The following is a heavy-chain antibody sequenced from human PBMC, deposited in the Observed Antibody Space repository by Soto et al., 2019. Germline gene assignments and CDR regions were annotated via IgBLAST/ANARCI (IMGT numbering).Heavy chain of an antibody. CDR2: ISAYNGNT. Sequence: QVPLVQSGAEVKKPGASVKVSCKASGYTFTSYGISWVRQAPGQGLEWMGWISAYNGNTNYAQKLQGRVTMTTDTSTSTAYMELRSLRSDDTAVYYCARVYYDFWSGYYTGLFDYWGQGTLVTVSS. J-gene: IGHJ4*02. V-gene: IGHV1-18*01. D-gene: IGHD3-3*01. CDR3: ARVYYDFWSGYYTGLFDY. CDR1: GYTFTSYG.